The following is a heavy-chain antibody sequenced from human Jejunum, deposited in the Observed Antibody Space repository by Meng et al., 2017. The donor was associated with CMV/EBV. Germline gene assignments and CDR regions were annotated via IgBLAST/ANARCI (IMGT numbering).Heavy chain of an antibody. CDR2: INHDGTET. D-gene: IGHD3-3*01. CDR3: VKDFAWSIDF. V-gene: IGHV3-74*01. Sequence: LGESGEGLFSPGGFLGLSCAASGFSFSASVMHWVRQDPGQGLVWVARINHDGTETIYRDSVRGRFTVSRDNTKNTVSLEMNSLRVEDTALYYCVKDFAWSIDFWGQGVLVTVSS. CDR1: GFSFSASV. J-gene: IGHJ4*02.